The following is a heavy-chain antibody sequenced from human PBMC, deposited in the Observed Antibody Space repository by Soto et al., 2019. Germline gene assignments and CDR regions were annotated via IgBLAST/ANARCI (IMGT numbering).Heavy chain of an antibody. Sequence: GGSLRLSCAASGFTFSSYAMSWVRQAPGKGLEWVSAISGSGGSTYYADSVKGRFTISRDNSKNTLYLQMNSLRAEDTALYYCAKDVYSSSWYGAFDIWGQGTMVTVSS. CDR2: ISGSGGST. D-gene: IGHD6-13*01. J-gene: IGHJ3*02. CDR1: GFTFSSYA. V-gene: IGHV3-23*01. CDR3: AKDVYSSSWYGAFDI.